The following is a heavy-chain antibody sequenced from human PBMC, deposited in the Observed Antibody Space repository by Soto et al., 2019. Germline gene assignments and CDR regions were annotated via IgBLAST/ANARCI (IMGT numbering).Heavy chain of an antibody. V-gene: IGHV4-30-4*01. D-gene: IGHD6-6*01. CDR2: IYHSGST. J-gene: IGHJ5*02. CDR1: GGSISSGDYY. Sequence: QVQLQESGPGLVKPSQTLSLTCTVSGGSISSGDYYWSWIRQPPGKGLEWIGYIYHSGSTYYNPSLKSRGTRSVDPSKNQFSLKLSSVTAADTAVYYCASERPDGARLDPWGQGTLVTVSS. CDR3: ASERPDGARLDP.